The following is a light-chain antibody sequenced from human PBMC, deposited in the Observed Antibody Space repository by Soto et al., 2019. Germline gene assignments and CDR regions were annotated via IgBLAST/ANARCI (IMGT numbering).Light chain of an antibody. V-gene: IGKV3-20*01. J-gene: IGKJ1*01. Sequence: EIVLTQSPGTLSMSPGERATLSCRARQSISSNYLAWYQQKPGQAPRLLLYGASSRATGIPDRFSGSGSGTDFTLTISRLEAEDFAVYYCQQYGSSPRTFGQGTKVEFK. CDR1: QSISSNY. CDR3: QQYGSSPRT. CDR2: GAS.